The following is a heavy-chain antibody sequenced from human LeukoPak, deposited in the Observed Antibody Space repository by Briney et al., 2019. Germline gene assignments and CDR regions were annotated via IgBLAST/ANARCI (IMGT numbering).Heavy chain of an antibody. V-gene: IGHV4-39*01. CDR2: LAYSGST. J-gene: IGHJ4*02. CDR3: ASSTSYYYDTSGYFGY. Sequence: PSETLSLTCTVSGGFIGSSSFYWAWIRQTPGKGLERIGSLAYSGSTYYKSSLKSRVTLSVDAAKNQFSLNLTSVTAADTALFYCASSTSYYYDTSGYFGYWGQGILVTVSS. CDR1: GGFIGSSSFY. D-gene: IGHD3-22*01.